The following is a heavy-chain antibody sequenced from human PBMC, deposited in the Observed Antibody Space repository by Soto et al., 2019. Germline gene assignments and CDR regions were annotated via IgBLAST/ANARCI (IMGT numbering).Heavy chain of an antibody. CDR3: TTSTRIGTPKNTYLVVDY. V-gene: IGHV3-15*07. D-gene: IGHD1-1*01. CDR2: IKSKTDGGTT. CDR1: GFTFSNAW. J-gene: IGHJ4*02. Sequence: GGSLRLSCAASGFTFSNAWMNWVRQAPGKGLEWVGRIKSKTDGGTTDYAAPVKGRFTISRDDSKNTLYLQMNSLKTEDTAVYYCTTSTRIGTPKNTYLVVDYWGQGTLVTVSS.